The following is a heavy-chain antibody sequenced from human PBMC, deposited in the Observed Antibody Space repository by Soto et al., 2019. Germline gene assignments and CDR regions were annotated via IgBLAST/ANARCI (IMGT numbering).Heavy chain of an antibody. V-gene: IGHV3-30-3*01. CDR2: ISYDGSNQ. J-gene: IGHJ4*02. CDR3: ARRTGTAPRFDF. Sequence: QVQLVESGGGVVQPGGSLRLSCSASGFTFSDFEMYWIRQAPGKGLDWVSFISYDGSNQYYAGSVKGRFTISRDNSKNTLCLLMSSLRPEDTAVYFCARRTGTAPRFDFWGQGTRVTVSS. CDR1: GFTFSDFE. D-gene: IGHD1-7*01.